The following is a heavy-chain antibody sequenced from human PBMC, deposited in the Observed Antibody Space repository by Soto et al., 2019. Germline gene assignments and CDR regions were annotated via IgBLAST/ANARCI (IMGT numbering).Heavy chain of an antibody. Sequence: GGSLRLSCAASGFTFSSYAIYWVRQAPGKGLEYVSAISSDGRTTYYANSVKDRFTISRDNSKNTVYLQMGSLRAEDMAVYYCARPQYLAGTRIGAFDIWGQGTVVTVSS. V-gene: IGHV3-64*01. D-gene: IGHD6-19*01. J-gene: IGHJ3*02. CDR2: ISSDGRTT. CDR3: ARPQYLAGTRIGAFDI. CDR1: GFTFSSYA.